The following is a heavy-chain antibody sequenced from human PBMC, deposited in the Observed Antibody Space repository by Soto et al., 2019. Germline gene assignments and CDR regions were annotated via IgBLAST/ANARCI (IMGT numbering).Heavy chain of an antibody. D-gene: IGHD5-12*01. J-gene: IGHJ1*01. CDR3: ARGYSGYDYGRAEYLQH. CDR2: LYYSGST. V-gene: IGHV4-31*03. CDR1: GGSISSGGYY. Sequence: QVQLQESGPGLVKPSQTLSLTCTVSGGSISSGGYYWSWIRQHPGKGLEWIGYLYYSGSTYYNPSLMSRVTISVDTSKNQFSLKLSSVTAADTAVYYCARGYSGYDYGRAEYLQHWGQGTLVTVSS.